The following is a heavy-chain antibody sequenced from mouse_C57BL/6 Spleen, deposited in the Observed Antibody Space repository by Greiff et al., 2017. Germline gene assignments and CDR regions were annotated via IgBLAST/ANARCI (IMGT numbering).Heavy chain of an antibody. CDR3: ARHGLRGAMDY. J-gene: IGHJ4*01. V-gene: IGHV2-6-1*01. Sequence: QVQLKESGPGLVAPSQSLSITCTVSGFSLTSYGVHWVRQPPGKGLEWLGVLWSVGSTTYNSALKSRLSISKDNSKSQVFLKMNSHQTDDTAMYYYARHGLRGAMDYWGQGTSVTVSS. CDR2: LWSVGST. D-gene: IGHD1-1*01. CDR1: GFSLTSYG.